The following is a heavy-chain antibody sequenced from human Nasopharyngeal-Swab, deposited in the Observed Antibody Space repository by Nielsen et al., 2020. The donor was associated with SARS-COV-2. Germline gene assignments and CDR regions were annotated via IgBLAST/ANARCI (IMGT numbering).Heavy chain of an antibody. D-gene: IGHD1-26*01. CDR2: ISSSSSYI. CDR3: ARDGDYSGWELTDY. Sequence: GGSLRLSCAASGFTFSSYSMNWVRQAPGKGLEWVSPISSSSSYIYYADSVKGRFTISRDNAKNSLYLQMNSLRAEDTAVYYCARDGDYSGWELTDYWGQGTLVTVSS. V-gene: IGHV3-21*01. J-gene: IGHJ4*02. CDR1: GFTFSSYS.